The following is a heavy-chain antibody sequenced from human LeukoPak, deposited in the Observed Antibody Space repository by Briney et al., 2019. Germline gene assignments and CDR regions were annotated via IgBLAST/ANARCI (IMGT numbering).Heavy chain of an antibody. D-gene: IGHD5-18*01. CDR2: IKQDGSDK. CDR3: ASGGYSHRY. CDR1: EFTFSNYW. J-gene: IGHJ4*02. Sequence: GGSLRLSCAASEFTFSNYWMNWVRQAPGKGLEWVANIKQDGSDKYYVDSVKGRFTISRDNAKNSLYLQTSSLRAEDTAVYYCASGGYSHRYWGQGTLVTVSS. V-gene: IGHV3-7*01.